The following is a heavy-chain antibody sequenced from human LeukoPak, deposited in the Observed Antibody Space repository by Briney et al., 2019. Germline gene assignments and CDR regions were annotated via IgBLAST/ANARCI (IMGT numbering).Heavy chain of an antibody. D-gene: IGHD6-6*01. J-gene: IGHJ4*02. CDR2: IDTDGSFT. CDR1: GFTFSSYW. Sequence: GGSLRLSCAASGFTFSSYWMHWVRQAPGKGLVWVSRIDTDGSFTSYADSVRGRFTISRDNAKSTLYLQMSSLRAEDTAVYYCARGSSSSPGQIEDWGQGTLVTVSS. V-gene: IGHV3-74*01. CDR3: ARGSSSSPGQIED.